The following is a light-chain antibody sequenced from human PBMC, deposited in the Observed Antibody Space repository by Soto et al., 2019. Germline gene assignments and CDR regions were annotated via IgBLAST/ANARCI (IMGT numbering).Light chain of an antibody. J-gene: IGLJ2*01. Sequence: QSVLTQPPSASETPGQRVTISCSGTSSNIGSNYVYWYQQLPGTAPKLLIYRNNQRPSGVPDRFSGSKSGTSASLAISGLRAEDEADYYCAAYNDSLSPVVFGGGTKLTVL. CDR3: AAYNDSLSPVV. CDR1: SSNIGSNY. CDR2: RNN. V-gene: IGLV1-47*01.